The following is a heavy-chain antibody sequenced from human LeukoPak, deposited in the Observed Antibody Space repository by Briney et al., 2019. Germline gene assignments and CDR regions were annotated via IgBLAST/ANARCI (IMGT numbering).Heavy chain of an antibody. CDR1: GGTFSSYA. J-gene: IGHJ6*02. CDR3: ARDPDSSGWHEDYYYGMDV. CDR2: IIPIFGTA. D-gene: IGHD6-19*01. Sequence: SAKVSCKASGGTFSSYAISWVRQAPGQGLEWMGGIIPIFGTANYAQKFQGRVTITADESTSTAYMELSSLRSEDTAVYYCARDPDSSGWHEDYYYGMDVWGQGTTVTVSS. V-gene: IGHV1-69*13.